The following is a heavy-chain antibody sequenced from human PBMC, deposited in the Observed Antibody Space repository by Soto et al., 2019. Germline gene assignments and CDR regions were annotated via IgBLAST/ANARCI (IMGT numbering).Heavy chain of an antibody. CDR3: ARQMRGPVPYFGWLSPVTS. CDR2: ISHTGQT. CDR1: GDSITSDGCY. Sequence: QVHRLESGPVMVRPSGTLSLTCTVSGDSITSDGCYGGWCRRPTGQGLEWVGTISHTGQTFPNPPPRRRLNMFLSASENHFSLRLTSVTAADADVYFCARQMRGPVPYFGWLSPVTSWGQGSHVPVSS. V-gene: IGHV4-39*01. D-gene: IGHD3-9*01. J-gene: IGHJ4*02.